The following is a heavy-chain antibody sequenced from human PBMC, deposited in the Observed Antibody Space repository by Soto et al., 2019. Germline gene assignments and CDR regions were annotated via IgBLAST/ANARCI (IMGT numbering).Heavy chain of an antibody. J-gene: IGHJ4*02. D-gene: IGHD3-22*01. V-gene: IGHV1-69*13. CDR3: ARGWGYDSTDYYYAY. CDR1: GGSFNRHT. CDR2: IIPIFGTA. Sequence: ASVKVSCKASGGSFNRHTISWVRQAPGQGLERMGGIIPIFGTANHAQKFQGRVTIIADESTSTVYMELSSLRSDDTATYYCARGWGYDSTDYYYAYWGQGTLVTVSS.